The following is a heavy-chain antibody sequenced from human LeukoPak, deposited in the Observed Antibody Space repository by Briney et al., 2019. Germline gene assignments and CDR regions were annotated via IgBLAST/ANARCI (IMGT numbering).Heavy chain of an antibody. CDR3: AREVILGYYYMDV. CDR2: INHSGST. V-gene: IGHV4-34*01. CDR1: GGSFSRSF. Sequence: PSETLSLTCAVYGGSFSRSFWGWIRQPPGKGLEWIGEINHSGSTNYNPSLKSRVTISVDPSKSQFSLNLSSVTAADTAVYYCAREVILGYYYMDVWGKGTTVTVSS. J-gene: IGHJ6*03. D-gene: IGHD3-10*01.